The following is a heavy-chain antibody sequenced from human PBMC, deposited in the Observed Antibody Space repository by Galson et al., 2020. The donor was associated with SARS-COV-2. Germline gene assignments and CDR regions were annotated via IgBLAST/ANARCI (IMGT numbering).Heavy chain of an antibody. V-gene: IGHV6-1*01. D-gene: IGHD6-13*01. Sequence: SQTLSLTCAISGHSVPSNSAAWNWIRQSPSRGLEWPGRTYYRSQWSTDYAVSVKSRITINPDTSKNQFSLQLNSVTPEDTAIYYCAGRVAGAGSLHIWGQGTMVIVSS. CDR1: GHSVPSNSAA. J-gene: IGHJ3*02. CDR2: TYYRSQWST. CDR3: AGRVAGAGSLHI.